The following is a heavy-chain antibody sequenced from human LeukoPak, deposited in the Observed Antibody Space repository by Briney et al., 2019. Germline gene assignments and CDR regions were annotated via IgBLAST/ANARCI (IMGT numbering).Heavy chain of an antibody. J-gene: IGHJ5*02. Sequence: LETLSLTCAVCGWSFNDYYWNWIRQPPGKGLEWIGEINARGDTNYNPSLESRVTISVDTSKNQFSLRLTSMIAADTALYYCARGQVPAARGYNWFDPWGQGTLVTVSS. V-gene: IGHV4-34*01. CDR3: ARGQVPAARGYNWFDP. CDR1: GWSFNDYY. D-gene: IGHD2-2*01. CDR2: INARGDT.